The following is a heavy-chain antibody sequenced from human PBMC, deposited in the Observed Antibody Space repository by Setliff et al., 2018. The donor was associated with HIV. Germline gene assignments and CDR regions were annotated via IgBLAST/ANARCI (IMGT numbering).Heavy chain of an antibody. J-gene: IGHJ3*02. Sequence: PGGSLRLSCAASGFPFDKAWMTWVRQAPGKGLEWVGRIRNIYEGGTSDDAAPVRGRFTISRDDSENTVYLQMDSLKTEDTAVYYCTTDWGSVTDYVRAFDIWGQGTMVTVSS. CDR3: TTDWGSVTDYVRAFDI. CDR1: GFPFDKAW. D-gene: IGHD3-16*01. CDR2: IRNIYEGGTS. V-gene: IGHV3-15*01.